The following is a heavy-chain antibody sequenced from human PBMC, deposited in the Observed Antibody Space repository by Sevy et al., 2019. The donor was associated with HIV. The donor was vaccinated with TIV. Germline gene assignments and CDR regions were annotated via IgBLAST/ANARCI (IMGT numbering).Heavy chain of an antibody. D-gene: IGHD6-13*01. J-gene: IGHJ3*01. CDR3: ATGTTDSSISWVFDV. CDR1: GFTFFSHV. Sequence: GESLKISCVASGFTFFSHVMSWVRQAPGKGLEWVSGLSGSGGTTYYADSVKGRFSISRDNSKNKLYLQMSSLRIEDTAVYYCATGTTDSSISWVFDVWGQGTMVTVSS. V-gene: IGHV3-23*01. CDR2: LSGSGGTT.